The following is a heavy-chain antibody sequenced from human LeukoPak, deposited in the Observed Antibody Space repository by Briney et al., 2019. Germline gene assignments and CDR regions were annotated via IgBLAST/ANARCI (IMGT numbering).Heavy chain of an antibody. Sequence: RSGGSLRLSCAASGFTFSSYAMSWVRQAPGKGLEWVSAISGSGGSTYYADSVKGRFTISRDNSKNTLYLQMNRLRAEDTAVYYCAKRWGLELLYYYYMDVWGKGTTVTVSS. V-gene: IGHV3-23*01. D-gene: IGHD1-7*01. CDR3: AKRWGLELLYYYYMDV. J-gene: IGHJ6*03. CDR1: GFTFSSYA. CDR2: ISGSGGST.